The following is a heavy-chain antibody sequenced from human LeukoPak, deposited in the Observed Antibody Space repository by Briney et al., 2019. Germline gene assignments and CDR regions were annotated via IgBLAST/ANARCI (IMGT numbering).Heavy chain of an antibody. CDR1: GFTFSSYE. D-gene: IGHD5-12*01. CDR3: ARETSRYSGYDS. Sequence: QPGGSLRLSCAASGFTFSSYEMNWVRQAPGKGLEWVSYISRSGSTIYYADSVKGRFTISRDNAKNSLYLQMNSLRAEDTAVYYCARETSRYSGYDSWGQGTLVTVSS. J-gene: IGHJ5*02. V-gene: IGHV3-48*03. CDR2: ISRSGSTI.